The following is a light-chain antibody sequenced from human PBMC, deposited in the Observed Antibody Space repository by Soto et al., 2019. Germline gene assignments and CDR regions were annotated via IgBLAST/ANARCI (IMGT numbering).Light chain of an antibody. CDR2: GAS. CDR1: QSVSSSY. Sequence: EIVLTQSPGTLSLSPGERATLSCRASQSVSSSYLAWYQQKPGQAPRLLIYGASSRATGIPDRFSGSGSGTDFTLTISNLEPEDFAVYYCQQRSNWPVITFGQGTRLEIK. CDR3: QQRSNWPVIT. V-gene: IGKV3D-20*02. J-gene: IGKJ5*01.